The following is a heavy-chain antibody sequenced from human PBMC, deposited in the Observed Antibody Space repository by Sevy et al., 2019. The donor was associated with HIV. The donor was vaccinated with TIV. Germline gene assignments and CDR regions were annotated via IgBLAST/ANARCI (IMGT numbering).Heavy chain of an antibody. V-gene: IGHV4-59*08. CDR1: GGSITSLY. D-gene: IGHD1-26*01. Sequence: SETLSLTCTVSGGSITSLYWNWIRQPPGKGLEWIANIYDNGHINYNPSLKSRVTLSLDTSKNQFSLRLSSGTAADTAMYYCAGENAWGRGYSWGQGTLVTVSS. J-gene: IGHJ4*02. CDR2: IYDNGHI. CDR3: AGENAWGRGYS.